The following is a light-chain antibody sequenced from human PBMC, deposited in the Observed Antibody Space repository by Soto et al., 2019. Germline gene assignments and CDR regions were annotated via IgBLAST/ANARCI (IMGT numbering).Light chain of an antibody. V-gene: IGLV1-44*01. J-gene: IGLJ1*01. CDR2: SNN. CDR3: AAWDDSLNGYV. Sequence: SVRTQPSSASGTPGRRVVISCSGSSSKIGSNTVNWYQQLPGTAPKRLIYSNNHRPSGVPDRFSGSKSGPSASLAISGLQSDDEADYYCAAWDDSLNGYVFATGTKVTVL. CDR1: SSKIGSNT.